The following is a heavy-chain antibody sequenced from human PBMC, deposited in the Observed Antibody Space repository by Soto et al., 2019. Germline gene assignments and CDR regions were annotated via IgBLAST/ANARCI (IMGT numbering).Heavy chain of an antibody. J-gene: IGHJ4*02. Sequence: ASVKVSCKVSGYTLTELSMHWVRQAPGKGLEWMGGFDPEDGETIYAQKFQGRVTMTEDTSTDTAYTELSSLRSEDTAVYYCATAAQYYYDSSGYYYGDYWGQGTLVTVSS. CDR3: ATAAQYYYDSSGYYYGDY. D-gene: IGHD3-22*01. V-gene: IGHV1-24*01. CDR1: GYTLTELS. CDR2: FDPEDGET.